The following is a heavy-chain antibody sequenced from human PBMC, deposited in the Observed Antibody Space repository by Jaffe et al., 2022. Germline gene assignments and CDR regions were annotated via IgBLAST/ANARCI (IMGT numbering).Heavy chain of an antibody. CDR3: ARGGAYSSSWSGAFDI. J-gene: IGHJ3*02. V-gene: IGHV3-64*01. CDR2: ISSNGGST. D-gene: IGHD6-13*01. CDR1: GFTFSSYA. Sequence: EVQLVESGGGLVQPGGSLRLSCAASGFTFSSYAMHWVRQAPGKGLEYVSAISSNGGSTYYANSVKGRFTISRDNSKNTLYLQMGSLRAEDMAVYYCARGGAYSSSWSGAFDIWGQGTMVTVSS.